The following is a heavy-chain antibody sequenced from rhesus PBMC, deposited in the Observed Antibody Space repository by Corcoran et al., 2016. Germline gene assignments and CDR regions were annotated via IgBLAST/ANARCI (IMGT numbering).Heavy chain of an antibody. CDR3: AKGGWGDLFDY. CDR2: IDPSDSDT. D-gene: IGHD3-34*01. J-gene: IGHJ4*01. Sequence: EVQLVQSGAEVKRPGESLKISCKTSGYSFTSYWISWVRQMPGKGLEWMWAIDPSDSDTRYNPSFQGQVTISADKSISTAYLQWSRLKASDTATYYCAKGGWGDLFDYWGQGVLVTVSS. V-gene: IGHV5-20*01. CDR1: GYSFTSYW.